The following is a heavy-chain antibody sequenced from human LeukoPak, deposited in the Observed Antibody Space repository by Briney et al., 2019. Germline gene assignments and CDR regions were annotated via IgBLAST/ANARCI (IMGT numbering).Heavy chain of an antibody. J-gene: IGHJ3*02. CDR1: GYTFTIYD. Sequence: ASVTVSFTASGYTFTIYDINWVRQAPGQGLEWMGWMNPNSGNTGYAQKFQGRVTITRNTSISTAYMELSSLRSEDTAVYYCAYSAQGAFDIWGQGTMVTVSS. CDR3: AYSAQGAFDI. V-gene: IGHV1-8*03. CDR2: MNPNSGNT. D-gene: IGHD2-21*01.